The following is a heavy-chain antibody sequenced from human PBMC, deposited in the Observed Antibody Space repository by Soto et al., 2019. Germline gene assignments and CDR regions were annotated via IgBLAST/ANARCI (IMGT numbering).Heavy chain of an antibody. J-gene: IGHJ5*02. CDR2: ISWNSGSI. CDR3: AKEEGGSGTT. V-gene: IGHV3-9*01. D-gene: IGHD3-10*01. CDR1: GFTFDDYA. Sequence: EVQLVESGGGLVQPGRSLRLSCAASGFTFDDYAMHWVRQAPGKGLEWVSGISWNSGSIGYADSVKGRFTISRDNAKNSLYLQMNSLRAEDTALYYCAKEEGGSGTTWGQGTLVTVSS.